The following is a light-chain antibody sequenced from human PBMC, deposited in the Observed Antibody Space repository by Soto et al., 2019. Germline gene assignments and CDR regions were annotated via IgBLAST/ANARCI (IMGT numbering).Light chain of an antibody. V-gene: IGKV3-11*01. Sequence: EIVLTQFPATLSLFPGETATLSCRASQTVCTYLAWYQQKPGQAPRLLISDASNTATGVPTRFSGSGSGTDFTLTISSLEPEDCAVYFCQQRNNWPRITFGQGTRLEIK. J-gene: IGKJ5*01. CDR3: QQRNNWPRIT. CDR1: QTVCTY. CDR2: DAS.